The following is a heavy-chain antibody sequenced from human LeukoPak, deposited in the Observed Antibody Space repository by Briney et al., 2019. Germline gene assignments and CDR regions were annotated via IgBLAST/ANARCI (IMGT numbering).Heavy chain of an antibody. V-gene: IGHV4-34*01. CDR3: ARGVWELQKPNYIDY. CDR1: GGSFSGYY. Sequence: SETLSLTCAVYGGSFSGYYWSWIRQPPGKGLEWIGEINHSGSTNYNPSLKSRVTISVDTSKNQFSLKLSSVTAADTAVYYCARGVWELQKPNYIDYWGQGTLVTVSS. J-gene: IGHJ4*02. CDR2: INHSGST. D-gene: IGHD1-26*01.